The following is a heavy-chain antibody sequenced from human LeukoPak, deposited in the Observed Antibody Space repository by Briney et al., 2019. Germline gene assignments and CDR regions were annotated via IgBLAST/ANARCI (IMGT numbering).Heavy chain of an antibody. D-gene: IGHD5-12*01. J-gene: IGHJ5*02. CDR1: GYTFTSYD. CDR2: MNPNSGNT. V-gene: IGHV1-8*01. CDR3: ARWNIVATSGTDWFDP. Sequence: ASVKVSCKASGYTFTSYDINWVRQATGQGLEWMGWMNPNSGNTGYAQKFQGRVTMTRNTSISTAYMELSSLRSEDTAVYYCARWNIVATSGTDWFDPWGQGTLVTVSS.